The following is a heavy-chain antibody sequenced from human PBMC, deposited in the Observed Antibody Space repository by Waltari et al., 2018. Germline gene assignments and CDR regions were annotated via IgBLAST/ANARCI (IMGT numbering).Heavy chain of an antibody. Sequence: EVQLVEPGGGLVQPGGSLRLSCVASGFTFSNFQVNWIRQPPGKGLEWVSSITSIGTIFYSDSVKRRFTISRDNAQNSLLLRMNNLRVEDTAVYYCARTWGMDVWGKGTTVTVSS. CDR3: ARTWGMDV. V-gene: IGHV3-48*04. CDR1: GFTFSNFQ. J-gene: IGHJ6*03. CDR2: ITSIGTI. D-gene: IGHD3-16*01.